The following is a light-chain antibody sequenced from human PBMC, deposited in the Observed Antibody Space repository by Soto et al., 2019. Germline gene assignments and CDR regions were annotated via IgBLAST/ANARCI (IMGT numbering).Light chain of an antibody. Sequence: IVMTQSPATLSVSPGERVTLSCRASQFVSNSLAWYQQSPGQPPRLLIYGASTRAAGISERFSGSGSGTEFTLTISSLRSEDFAVYYCQQSSNWPRTFGQGTKVDIK. CDR1: QFVSNS. CDR3: QQSSNWPRT. J-gene: IGKJ1*01. V-gene: IGKV3-15*01. CDR2: GAS.